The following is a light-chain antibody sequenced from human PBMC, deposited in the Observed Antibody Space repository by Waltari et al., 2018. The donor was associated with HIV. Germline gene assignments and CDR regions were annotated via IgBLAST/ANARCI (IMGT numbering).Light chain of an antibody. CDR3: ASWDSSLSVVL. V-gene: IGLV1-51*01. Sequence: QSVLTQPPSVSAAPGQKVSIPCSGGDSNIGSNYVSWSQQVPGTAPELLIYDSNRRRSRIPDRFSGSKSGTSATLGITGLQPGDEADYYCASWDSSLSVVLFGGGTTVTVL. CDR1: DSNIGSNY. CDR2: DSN. J-gene: IGLJ2*01.